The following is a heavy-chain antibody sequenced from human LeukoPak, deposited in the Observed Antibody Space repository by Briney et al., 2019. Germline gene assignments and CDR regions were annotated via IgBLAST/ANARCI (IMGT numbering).Heavy chain of an antibody. V-gene: IGHV4-4*07. Sequence: PSETLSLTCSVSGGSISSYYWSWIRQPAGKGLEWIGRIYTDGNTNYNPSLTSRVTMSVDPSKNHFSLKLISATAADTAVYYCARGGIHSVYACDYCGQGTLVTVSS. J-gene: IGHJ4*02. CDR2: IYTDGNT. CDR3: ARGGIHSVYACDY. D-gene: IGHD5/OR15-5a*01. CDR1: GGSISSYY.